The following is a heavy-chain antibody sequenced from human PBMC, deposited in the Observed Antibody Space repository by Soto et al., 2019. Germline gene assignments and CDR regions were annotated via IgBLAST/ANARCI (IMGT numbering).Heavy chain of an antibody. D-gene: IGHD5-12*01. CDR1: GGTFSSDT. J-gene: IGHJ4*02. Sequence: QVQLVQSGAAVKKPGSSVKVSCKASGGTFSSDTISWVRQAPGQGLEWMGRIIPILGIANYAQKFQGRVTITADKSTSTAYMELSSLRSEDTAVYYCARDGYNSVLDYWGQGTLVTVSS. CDR3: ARDGYNSVLDY. V-gene: IGHV1-69*08. CDR2: IIPILGIA.